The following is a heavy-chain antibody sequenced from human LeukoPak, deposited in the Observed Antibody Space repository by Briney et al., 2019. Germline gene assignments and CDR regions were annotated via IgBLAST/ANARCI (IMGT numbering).Heavy chain of an antibody. CDR1: GFTFSSYG. Sequence: GGSLRLSYAASGFTFSSYGMHWVRQAPGKGLEWVAFIRYDGSNKYYADSVKGRFTISRDNSKNTLYLQMNSLTAEDTAVYYCAKEKGRPYESSFDYWGQGTLVTVSS. CDR2: IRYDGSNK. D-gene: IGHD3-22*01. V-gene: IGHV3-30*02. CDR3: AKEKGRPYESSFDY. J-gene: IGHJ4*02.